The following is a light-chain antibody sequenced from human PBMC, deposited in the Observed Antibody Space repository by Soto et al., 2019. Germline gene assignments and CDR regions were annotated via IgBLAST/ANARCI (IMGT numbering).Light chain of an antibody. CDR3: QERSRWPRAT. V-gene: IGKV3-11*01. CDR1: QNVGHN. Sequence: EMALTQSPATLSLSPGERATLSCRASQNVGHNLAWYQQKSGQPPRLLIHTASSRATGVPARFSGSGSRTDFTLTIDSLEPEDFAVYYCQERSRWPRATFGGGTKVEMK. CDR2: TAS. J-gene: IGKJ4*01.